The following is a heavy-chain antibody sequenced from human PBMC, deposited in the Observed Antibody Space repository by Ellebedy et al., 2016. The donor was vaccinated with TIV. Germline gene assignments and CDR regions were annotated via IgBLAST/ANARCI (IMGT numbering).Heavy chain of an antibody. CDR1: GFTFSNYW. CDR3: ALWGGGAFDF. J-gene: IGHJ3*01. Sequence: GESLKISXAASGFTFSNYWLIWVRQAPGKGLKWVANINQDGNKKYYVDSVKGRFTVSRENAKNSLYLQMDSLRAGDTAVYHCALWGGGAFDFWGLGTMVTVSS. CDR2: INQDGNKK. D-gene: IGHD2-21*01. V-gene: IGHV3-7*03.